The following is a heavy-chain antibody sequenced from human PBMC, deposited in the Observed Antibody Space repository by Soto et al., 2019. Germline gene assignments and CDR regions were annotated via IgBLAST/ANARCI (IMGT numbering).Heavy chain of an antibody. CDR3: ARVGHYDFWSGYGTKNGMDV. J-gene: IGHJ6*02. CDR1: GGPISSYY. D-gene: IGHD3-3*01. Sequence: SETLSLTCTVSGGPISSYYWSWIRQPPGKGLEWIGYIYYSGSTNYNPSLKSRVTISVDTSKNQFSLKLSSVTAADTAVYYCARVGHYDFWSGYGTKNGMDVWGQGTTVTVSS. V-gene: IGHV4-59*01. CDR2: IYYSGST.